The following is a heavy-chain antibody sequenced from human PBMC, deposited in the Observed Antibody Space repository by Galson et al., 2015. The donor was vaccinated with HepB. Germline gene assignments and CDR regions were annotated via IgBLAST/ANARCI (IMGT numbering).Heavy chain of an antibody. CDR1: GFTFSNYA. CDR2: IGASDAGT. CDR3: AKDREHYIWGSYRFDQ. V-gene: IGHV3-23*01. Sequence: SLRLSCAASGFTFSNYALSWVRQAPGKGLEWVSGIGASDAGTYYADSVKGRFTISRDNSKSTLYLQMDSLRAEDTAVYYCAKDREHYIWGSYRFDQWGQGTLVTVSS. J-gene: IGHJ4*02. D-gene: IGHD3-16*02.